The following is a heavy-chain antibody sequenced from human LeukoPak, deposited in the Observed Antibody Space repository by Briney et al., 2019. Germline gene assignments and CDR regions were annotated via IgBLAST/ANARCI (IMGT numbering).Heavy chain of an antibody. V-gene: IGHV4-61*02. D-gene: IGHD7-27*01. CDR3: AREDSWGYYFDY. CDR2: IYSSGST. J-gene: IGHJ4*02. Sequence: SQTLSLTCTVSGGSISSCSYYWSWIPQPAGKGLEWIGRIYSSGSTNYNPSLKSRVTISVDTSKNQFSLKLSSVTAADTAVYYCAREDSWGYYFDYWGQGTLVTVSS. CDR1: GGSISSCSYY.